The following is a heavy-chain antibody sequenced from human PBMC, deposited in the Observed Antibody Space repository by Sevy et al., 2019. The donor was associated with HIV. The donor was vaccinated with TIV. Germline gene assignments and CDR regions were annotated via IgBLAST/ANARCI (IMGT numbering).Heavy chain of an antibody. CDR2: TGGRGGAT. J-gene: IGHJ3*01. D-gene: IGHD2-15*01. V-gene: IGHV3-23*01. CDR3: ANGVVAVVGDAFDV. Sequence: GGSLRLSCAASGFPFSSYAMNWVRQGPGKGLEWVSATGGRGGATYYADSVKGRFTISRDNSKNTLYLQMDSLRAEDTAVCYCANGVVAVVGDAFDVWGQGTMVTVSS. CDR1: GFPFSSYA.